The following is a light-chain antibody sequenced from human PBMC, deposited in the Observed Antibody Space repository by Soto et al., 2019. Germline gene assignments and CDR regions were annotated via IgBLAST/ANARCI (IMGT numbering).Light chain of an antibody. J-gene: IGKJ4*01. CDR2: DAF. CDR3: QEYDSLPPT. CDR1: QDIKNY. Sequence: DIQMTQSPSSLSAFVGDSITITCQASQDIKNYLNWYQHKPGKAPKLLIYDAFKSDTGVPSRFSGSRSGTDFTFTISSPQPEDIATYFCQEYDSLPPTFGGGTRVDI. V-gene: IGKV1-33*01.